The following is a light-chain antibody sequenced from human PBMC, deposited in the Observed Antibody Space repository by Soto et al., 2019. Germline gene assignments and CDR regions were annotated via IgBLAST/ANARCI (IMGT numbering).Light chain of an antibody. J-gene: IGLJ1*01. Sequence: QCPLTQAPSASGSPGQSVTISCTGTKNDIGVYDFVSWYQHHPGKAPRLIIYEVVQRPSGVPDRFSGSKSGNTASLTVSGLQAADEADYFCKSYAGSNTYVFGSGTKVTVL. V-gene: IGLV2-8*01. CDR3: KSYAGSNTYV. CDR1: KNDIGVYDF. CDR2: EVV.